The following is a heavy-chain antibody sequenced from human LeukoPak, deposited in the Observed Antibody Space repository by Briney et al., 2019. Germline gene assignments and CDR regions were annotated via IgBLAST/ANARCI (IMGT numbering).Heavy chain of an antibody. CDR2: ISGSGGST. D-gene: IGHD3-22*01. J-gene: IGHJ6*02. CDR3: AKDHYYDISGYFTYYYGMDV. Sequence: GGSLRLSCAASGFTFSSYAMSWVRQAPGKGLEWVSAISGSGGSTYYADSVKGRFTISRDNSKNTLYLQMNSLRAEDTAVYYCAKDHYYDISGYFTYYYGMDVWGQGTTVTVSS. CDR1: GFTFSSYA. V-gene: IGHV3-23*01.